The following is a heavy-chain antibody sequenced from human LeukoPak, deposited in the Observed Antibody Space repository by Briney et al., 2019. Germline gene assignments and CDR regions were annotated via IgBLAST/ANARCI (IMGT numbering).Heavy chain of an antibody. D-gene: IGHD2-21*02. Sequence: SETLSLTCTVSRGSISNYYWSWIWQPAGKGLEWIGRIYSSGSTNYNPSLKSRVTMSLDTSMNQFSLKLSSVTAADTAVYYCARDKEYCGGDCSYWYFDLWGRGTAVAVSS. CDR1: RGSISNYY. V-gene: IGHV4-4*07. J-gene: IGHJ2*01. CDR3: ARDKEYCGGDCSYWYFDL. CDR2: IYSSGST.